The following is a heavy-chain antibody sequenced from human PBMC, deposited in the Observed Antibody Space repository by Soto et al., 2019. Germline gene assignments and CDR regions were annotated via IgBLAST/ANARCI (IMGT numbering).Heavy chain of an antibody. V-gene: IGHV3-30*18. J-gene: IGHJ4*02. D-gene: IGHD2-2*01. CDR3: ANMDVLGYCISTSCKEVDY. CDR1: GFTFSSYG. Sequence: QVQLVESGGGVVQPGRSLRLSCAASGFTFSSYGMHWVRQAPGKGLEWVAVISYDGSNKYYADSVKGRFTISRDNSKNTLYLQMNSLRAEDTAVYYCANMDVLGYCISTSCKEVDYWGQGTLVTVSS. CDR2: ISYDGSNK.